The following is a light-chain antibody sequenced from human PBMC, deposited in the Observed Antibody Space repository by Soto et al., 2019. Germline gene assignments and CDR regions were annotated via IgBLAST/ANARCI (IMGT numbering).Light chain of an antibody. CDR1: QSISSY. J-gene: IGKJ1*01. CDR2: AAS. Sequence: DIQMTQSPSSLSASVGDRGTITCRSSQSISSYLNWYQQKPGKAPKLXLYAASSLQSGVPSRFSGSGSGTDFTLTISSLQPEDFSTYFCQQSYSTPLWTLGQGTMVDIK. CDR3: QQSYSTPLWT. V-gene: IGKV1-39*01.